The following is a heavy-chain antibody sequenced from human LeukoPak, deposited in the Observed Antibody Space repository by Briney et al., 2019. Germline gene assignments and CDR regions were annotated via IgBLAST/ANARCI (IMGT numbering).Heavy chain of an antibody. Sequence: GASVKVSCKASCYTFTTYGITWVRQAPGQGLEWMGYISAYNGKTNYAEKLQGRVTMTTDTSTSTASMELRSLRSDDTAVYYCARAELEYCSGATCYAAYSFDFWGQGTLVTVSS. V-gene: IGHV1-18*01. J-gene: IGHJ4*02. CDR2: ISAYNGKT. D-gene: IGHD2-2*01. CDR3: ARAELEYCSGATCYAAYSFDF. CDR1: CYTFTTYG.